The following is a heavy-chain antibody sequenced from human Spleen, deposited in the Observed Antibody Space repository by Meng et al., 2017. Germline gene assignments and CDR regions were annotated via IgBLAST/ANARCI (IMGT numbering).Heavy chain of an antibody. CDR1: GYTFSNYY. CDR2: INPSGGST. V-gene: IGHV1-46*04. D-gene: IGHD7-27*01. J-gene: IGHJ3*02. Sequence: ASVKVSCKASGYTFSNYYMHWVRQAPGQGLEWMGTINPSGGSTSYAQKLQGRVTMTRDTSTNTVYMELSSLRSEDTAVYYCARDPGDRYAFDIWGQGTMVTVSS. CDR3: ARDPGDRYAFDI.